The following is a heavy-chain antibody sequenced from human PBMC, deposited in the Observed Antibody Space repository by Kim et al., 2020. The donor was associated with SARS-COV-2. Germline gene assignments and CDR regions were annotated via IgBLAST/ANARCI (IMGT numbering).Heavy chain of an antibody. CDR2: FDPEDGET. CDR1: GYTLTELS. D-gene: IGHD6-19*01. J-gene: IGHJ6*02. CDR3: AAGIAVAGTPDIYYYYYGMDV. Sequence: ASVKVSCKVSGYTLTELSMHWVRQAPGKGLEWMGGFDPEDGETIYAQKFQGRVTMTEDTSTDTAYMELSSLRSEDTAVYYCAAGIAVAGTPDIYYYYYGMDVWGQGTTVTVS. V-gene: IGHV1-24*01.